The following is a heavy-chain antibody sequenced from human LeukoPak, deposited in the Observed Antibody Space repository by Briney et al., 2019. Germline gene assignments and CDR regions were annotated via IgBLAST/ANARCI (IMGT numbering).Heavy chain of an antibody. D-gene: IGHD4-17*01. CDR1: GGTFSSYA. V-gene: IGHV1-69*06. Sequence: SVKVSCKASGGTFSSYAISWVRQAPGQGLEWMGGIIPIFGTANYAQKFQGRVTMTEDTSTDTAYMELSSLRSEDTAVYYCATLLLNDYGNYYFDYWGQGTLVTVSS. J-gene: IGHJ4*02. CDR3: ATLLLNDYGNYYFDY. CDR2: IIPIFGTA.